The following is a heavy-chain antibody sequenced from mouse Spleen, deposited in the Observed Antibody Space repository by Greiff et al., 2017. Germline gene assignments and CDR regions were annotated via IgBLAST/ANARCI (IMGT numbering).Heavy chain of an antibody. CDR2: IDPSDSYT. CDR3: ARGGKGWYFDV. J-gene: IGHJ1*01. Sequence: VQLQQPGAELVRPGTSVKLSCKASGYTFTSYWMHWVKQRPGQGLEWIGVIDPSDSYTNYNQKFKGKATLTVDTSSSTAYMQLSSLTSEDSAVYYCARGGKGWYFDVWGAGTTVTVSS. D-gene: IGHD1-3*01. V-gene: IGHV1-59*01. CDR1: GYTFTSYW.